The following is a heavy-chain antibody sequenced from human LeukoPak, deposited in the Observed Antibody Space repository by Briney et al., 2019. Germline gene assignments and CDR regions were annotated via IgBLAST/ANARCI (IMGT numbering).Heavy chain of an antibody. CDR1: GFTFSSYA. D-gene: IGHD3-3*01. CDR2: ISSNGGST. CDR3: ARDHVFWSGYFYYMGV. Sequence: GGSLRLXCAASGFTFSSYAMHWVRQAPGKGLEYVSAISSNGGSTYYANSVKGRFTISRDNSKNTLYLQMGSLRAEDMAVYYCARDHVFWSGYFYYMGVWGKGTTVTVSS. V-gene: IGHV3-64*01. J-gene: IGHJ6*03.